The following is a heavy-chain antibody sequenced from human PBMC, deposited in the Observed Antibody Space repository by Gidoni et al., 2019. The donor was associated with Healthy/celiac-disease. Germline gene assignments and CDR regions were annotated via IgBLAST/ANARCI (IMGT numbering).Heavy chain of an antibody. D-gene: IGHD3-22*01. CDR1: GFTFSSYE. J-gene: IGHJ4*02. V-gene: IGHV3-48*03. CDR2: ISSSGSTI. CDR3: ARGDYYDSSPSDY. Sequence: EVQLVESGGGLVQPGGSLRLSCAASGFTFSSYEMNWVRQAPGKGLEWVSYISSSGSTIYYADSVKGRFTISRDNAKNSLYLQMNSLRAEDTAVYYCARGDYYDSSPSDYWGQGTLVTVSS.